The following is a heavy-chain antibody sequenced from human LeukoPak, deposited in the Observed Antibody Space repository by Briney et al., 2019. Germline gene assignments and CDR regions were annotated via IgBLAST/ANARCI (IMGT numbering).Heavy chain of an antibody. J-gene: IGHJ4*02. V-gene: IGHV3-7*01. CDR2: IKQDGSEK. D-gene: IGHD5-12*01. CDR3: AREGGYSGYDFLY. CDR1: GFTFSSYW. Sequence: GGSLRLSCAASGFTFSSYWMSWVRQAPGKGLEWVANIKQDGSEKYYVDSVKGRFTISRDNAKNSLYLQMNSLRAEDTAVYYCAREGGYSGYDFLYWGQGTLVTVSS.